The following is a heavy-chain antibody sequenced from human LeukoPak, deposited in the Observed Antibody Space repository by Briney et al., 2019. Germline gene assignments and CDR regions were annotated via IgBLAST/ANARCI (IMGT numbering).Heavy chain of an antibody. D-gene: IGHD4-23*01. Sequence: SETLSLTCSVSGGSISSYYWSWIRQPPGKGLERIGYLYYTGSTKYNPSLKGRVTISADTSKNQISLKLSSVTAADTAVYYCAREYYGGTFDYWGQGTLVTVSS. J-gene: IGHJ4*02. CDR3: AREYYGGTFDY. CDR1: GGSISSYY. V-gene: IGHV4-59*01. CDR2: LYYTGST.